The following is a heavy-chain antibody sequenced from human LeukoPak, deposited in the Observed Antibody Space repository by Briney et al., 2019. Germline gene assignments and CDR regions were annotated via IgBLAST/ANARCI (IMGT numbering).Heavy chain of an antibody. J-gene: IGHJ6*02. CDR3: ARTRAARPNYYYYGMDV. CDR1: GGSISSYY. Sequence: SETLSLTCNVSGGSISSYYWSWIRQPPGKGLEWIGYINYSGSTKYSPSLRSRITISVDTSKNQFSLKLSSVTAADTAVYYCARTRAARPNYYYYGMDVWGQGTTVTVSS. D-gene: IGHD6-6*01. V-gene: IGHV4-59*01. CDR2: INYSGST.